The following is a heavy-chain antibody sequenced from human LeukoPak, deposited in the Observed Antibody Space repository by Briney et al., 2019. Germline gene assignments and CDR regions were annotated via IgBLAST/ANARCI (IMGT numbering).Heavy chain of an antibody. CDR3: AKDECSSTSCQDPNWFDP. Sequence: GGSLRLSCAASGFTFSNYWMHWVRQAPGKGLVWVSRISPDGSSTSYGDSVKGRFTISRDNSKNTLYLQMNSLRAEDTAVYYCAKDECSSTSCQDPNWFDPWGQGTLVTVSS. J-gene: IGHJ5*02. D-gene: IGHD2-2*01. V-gene: IGHV3-74*01. CDR2: ISPDGSST. CDR1: GFTFSNYW.